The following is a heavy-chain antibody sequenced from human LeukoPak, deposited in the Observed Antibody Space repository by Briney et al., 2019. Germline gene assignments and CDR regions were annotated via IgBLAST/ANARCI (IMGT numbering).Heavy chain of an antibody. Sequence: PGGSLRLSCAASGFTFKRYAMSWVRQAPGKGLEWVSGFSGSGGGTYYADSVKGRFTISRDNSKNTLYLQMNSLRAEDTAVYYCANSHYYDSSGYYQGLGYWGQGTLVTVSS. J-gene: IGHJ4*02. CDR1: GFTFKRYA. V-gene: IGHV3-23*01. D-gene: IGHD3-22*01. CDR2: FSGSGGGT. CDR3: ANSHYYDSSGYYQGLGY.